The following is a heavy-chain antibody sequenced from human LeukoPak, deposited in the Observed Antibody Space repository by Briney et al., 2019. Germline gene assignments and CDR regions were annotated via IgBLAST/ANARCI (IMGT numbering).Heavy chain of an antibody. Sequence: PSETLSLTCTVSGGSISSSSYYWGWIRQPPGRGLEWIGSIYYSGSTYYNPSLKSRVTISVDTSKNQFSLKLSSVTAADTAVYYCARDHGYPWHWFDPWGQGTLVTVSS. CDR3: ARDHGYPWHWFDP. D-gene: IGHD6-13*01. J-gene: IGHJ5*02. CDR1: GGSISSSSYY. V-gene: IGHV4-39*07. CDR2: IYYSGST.